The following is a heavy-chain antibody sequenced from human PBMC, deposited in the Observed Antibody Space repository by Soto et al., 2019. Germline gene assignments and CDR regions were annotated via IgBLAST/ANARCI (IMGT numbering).Heavy chain of an antibody. CDR2: IYHSGRT. J-gene: IGHJ4*02. CDR1: GGSISTNW. Sequence: QVQLQESGPGLMKPSGTLSLTCAVSGGSISTNWWSWVRQPPGKGLEWSREIYHSGRTNYNPSLANLVTMSVDKSQNHLSLILNSVTAADTAVYYCARHIAVSGTRGFDFCGQGTLVTVSS. D-gene: IGHD6-19*01. CDR3: ARHIAVSGTRGFDF. V-gene: IGHV4-4*02.